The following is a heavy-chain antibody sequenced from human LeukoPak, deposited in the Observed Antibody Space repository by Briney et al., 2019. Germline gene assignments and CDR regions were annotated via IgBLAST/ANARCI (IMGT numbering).Heavy chain of an antibody. D-gene: IGHD1-26*01. Sequence: GGSLRLSCAASGFTFSAYWMTWVRQAPGMGLEWVANIKQDGNEKYYVDSVKGRFAISRDNAKSSLFLQLAGLRAEDTAVYYCARGRDSGRYFDYWGQGTLVTVSS. V-gene: IGHV3-7*01. J-gene: IGHJ4*02. CDR2: IKQDGNEK. CDR1: GFTFSAYW. CDR3: ARGRDSGRYFDY.